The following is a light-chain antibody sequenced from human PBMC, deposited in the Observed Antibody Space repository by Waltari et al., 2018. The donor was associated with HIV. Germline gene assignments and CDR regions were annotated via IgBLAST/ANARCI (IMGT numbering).Light chain of an antibody. V-gene: IGKV3-15*01. CDR2: GAS. CDR1: QSVSSN. CDR3: QQYNNWPPYT. Sequence: EIVMTQSPSTLSVSPGASATLSCRASQSVSSNLGWYQQKPGQAPRLLIYGASTRATGIPARFSGSGSGTEFTLTISSLQSEDFAVYYCQQYNNWPPYTFGQGTKLEIK. J-gene: IGKJ2*01.